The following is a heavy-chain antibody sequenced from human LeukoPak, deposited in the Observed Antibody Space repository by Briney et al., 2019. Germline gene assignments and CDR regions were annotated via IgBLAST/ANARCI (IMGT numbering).Heavy chain of an antibody. D-gene: IGHD3-22*01. CDR2: IYYSGST. CDR3: AGAAYDSSGYYLPRMYYFDY. CDR1: GGSISSGDYY. J-gene: IGHJ4*02. V-gene: IGHV4-30-4*01. Sequence: PSQTLSLTCTVSGGSISSGDYYWSWIRQPPGKGLEWIGYIYYSGSTYYNPSLKSRVTISVDTSKNQFSLKLSSVTAADTAVYYCAGAAYDSSGYYLPRMYYFDYWGQGTLVTVSS.